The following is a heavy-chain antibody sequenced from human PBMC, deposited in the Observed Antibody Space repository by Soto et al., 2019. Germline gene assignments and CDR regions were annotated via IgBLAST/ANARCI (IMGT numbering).Heavy chain of an antibody. CDR1: GDTFIKYD. J-gene: IGHJ4*02. D-gene: IGHD6-25*01. Sequence: ASVKVSCKASGDTFIKYDINWVRQATGRGLEWMGWMNPSNGNAGYAQNFRGRVTMTSNTSITTAYMELSGLRYEDTAVYYCARRKERSGPNYFDVWGQGTLVTVSS. CDR2: MNPSNGNA. V-gene: IGHV1-8*01. CDR3: ARRKERSGPNYFDV.